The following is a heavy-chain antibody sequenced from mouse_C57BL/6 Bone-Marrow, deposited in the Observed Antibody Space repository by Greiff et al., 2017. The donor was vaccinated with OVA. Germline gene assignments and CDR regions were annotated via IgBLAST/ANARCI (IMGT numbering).Heavy chain of an antibody. D-gene: IGHD1-1*01. Sequence: QVQLQQSGAELVKPGASVKISCKASGYTFTDYYINWVKQRPGQGLEWIGKIGPGSGSTYYNEKFKGKATLTADKSFSTAYMQLSSLTSEDSAVYFCARAQRYYGSSYDYFDYWGQGTTLTVSS. CDR3: ARAQRYYGSSYDYFDY. J-gene: IGHJ2*01. CDR2: IGPGSGST. V-gene: IGHV1-77*01. CDR1: GYTFTDYY.